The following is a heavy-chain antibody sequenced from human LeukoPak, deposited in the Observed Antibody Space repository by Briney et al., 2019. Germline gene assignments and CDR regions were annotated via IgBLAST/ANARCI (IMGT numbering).Heavy chain of an antibody. CDR3: GRANPMTTVTTCYAFDA. CDR2: INHSGST. D-gene: IGHD4-17*01. V-gene: IGHV4-34*01. J-gene: IGHJ6*04. Sequence: PWETLSLTCAVYGGSFSGYYWSWIPQPPGKGLEWIGEINHSGSTNYNPSLKSRVTISVDTSKNQFSLKLSSVTAAEAVVYYCGRANPMTTVTTCYAFDAWGKGTTVTVSS. CDR1: GGSFSGYY.